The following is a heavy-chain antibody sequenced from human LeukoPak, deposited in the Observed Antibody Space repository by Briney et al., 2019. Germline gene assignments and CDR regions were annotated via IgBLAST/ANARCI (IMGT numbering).Heavy chain of an antibody. V-gene: IGHV4-59*01. J-gene: IGHJ3*02. CDR3: ARGGSIVGATPHDTFDI. Sequence: PAETLSLTCTVSGGAISISYWSWIRQPPGKGLDWIAYMYYSGSTNYNPSLKNRVSISVDTSKNQFSLKLTSVTAADTAVYYCARGGSIVGATPHDTFDIWGQGRMVTVSS. CDR1: GGAISISY. CDR2: MYYSGST. D-gene: IGHD1-26*01.